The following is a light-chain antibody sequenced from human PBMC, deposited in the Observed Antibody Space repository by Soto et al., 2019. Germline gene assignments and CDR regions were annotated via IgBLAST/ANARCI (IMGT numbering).Light chain of an antibody. CDR2: NNN. Sequence: QSSLTQPPSVSGTAGQRVTISCSGSSSNIGSGTVNWYQQLPGTAPKLLIYNNNQWPSGVPDRFSGSKSGTSGSLAISGLQSEDEADYYCASWDDSLNGLYVFGTGTKVTVL. J-gene: IGLJ1*01. V-gene: IGLV1-44*01. CDR3: ASWDDSLNGLYV. CDR1: SSNIGSGT.